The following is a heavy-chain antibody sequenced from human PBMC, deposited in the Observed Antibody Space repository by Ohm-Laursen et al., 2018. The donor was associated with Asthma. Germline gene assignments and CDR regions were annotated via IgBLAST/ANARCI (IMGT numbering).Heavy chain of an antibody. V-gene: IGHV3-74*01. CDR3: AKVVVMDV. CDR1: GFTFTTFW. J-gene: IGHJ6*02. D-gene: IGHD3-16*02. Sequence: GSLRLSCTASGFTFTTFWMHWVRQAPGRGLVWVSRINSDGRNTIYADSVKGRFTISRDNSKNTLYLQMNSLRAEDTAVYYCAKVVVMDVWGQGTTVTVSS. CDR2: INSDGRNT.